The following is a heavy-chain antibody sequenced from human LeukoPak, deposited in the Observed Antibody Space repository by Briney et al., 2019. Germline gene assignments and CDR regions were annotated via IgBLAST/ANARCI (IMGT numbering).Heavy chain of an antibody. CDR2: IYPGSSRI. V-gene: IGHV5-51*01. Sequence: GESLKISCKGSGYTFTTYWIGWVRQTPGKGLGWMGVIYPGSSRIRYNPSLQGQVTISTDKSNSPAYLQWSSLKASDTAIYYCACRDLTCIWSGPWGQGTLVTVSS. D-gene: IGHD1-14*01. J-gene: IGHJ5*02. CDR1: GYTFTTYW. CDR3: ACRDLTCIWSGP.